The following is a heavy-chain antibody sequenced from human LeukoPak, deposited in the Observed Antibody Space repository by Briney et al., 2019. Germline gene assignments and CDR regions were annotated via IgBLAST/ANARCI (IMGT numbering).Heavy chain of an antibody. J-gene: IGHJ4*02. D-gene: IGHD1-26*01. CDR2: ISSSSSTI. V-gene: IGHV3-48*01. CDR1: GFTFSSYS. CDR3: ASDIPRVEWELNNFDY. Sequence: PGGSLRLSCAASGFTFSSYSMNWVRQAPGKGLEWGSYISSSSSTIYYADSVKGGFTISRDNAKNSLYLQMNSLRAEDTAVYYCASDIPRVEWELNNFDYWGQGTLVTVSS.